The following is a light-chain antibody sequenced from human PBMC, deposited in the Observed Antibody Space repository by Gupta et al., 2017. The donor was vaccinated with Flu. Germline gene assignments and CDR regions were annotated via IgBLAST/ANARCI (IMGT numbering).Light chain of an antibody. V-gene: IGLV1-44*01. Sequence: QSVLAQPPSAPGTPGQRVTISCSGSSSNIGSNTVNWYQQVPGTAPKLLIYGNNQRPSGVPDRFSGSKSGTSASLAISGLQSEDEADYYCAAWDDSLNGHYVFGTGTKVTVL. CDR1: SSNIGSNT. CDR2: GNN. CDR3: AAWDDSLNGHYV. J-gene: IGLJ1*01.